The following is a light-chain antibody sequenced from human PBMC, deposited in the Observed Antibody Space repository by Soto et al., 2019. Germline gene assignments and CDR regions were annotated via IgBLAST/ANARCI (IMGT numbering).Light chain of an antibody. CDR2: DVN. CDR1: SSDVGGYDY. CDR3: SSYTGSSTFV. V-gene: IGLV2-14*01. J-gene: IGLJ1*01. Sequence: QSVLTQPASVSGPPGQSITISCTGTSSDVGGYDYVSWYQQLPGKAPKLLIYDVNNRPSGVSHRFSGSKSGNTDSLTISGLQAEDEVDYYYSSYTGSSTFVFGTGTKVTVL.